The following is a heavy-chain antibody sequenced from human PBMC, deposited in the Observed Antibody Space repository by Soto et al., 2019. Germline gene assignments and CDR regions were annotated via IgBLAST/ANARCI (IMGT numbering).Heavy chain of an antibody. CDR3: AKDGSSGWRHDAFDI. Sequence: EVQLVESGGGLVQPGRSLRLSCAASGFTFDDYAMHWVRQAPGKGLEWVSGISWNSGSIGYADSVKGRFTISRDNAKNSLYLQMNSLRAEDTALYYCAKDGSSGWRHDAFDIWGQGTMVTVSS. V-gene: IGHV3-9*01. CDR2: ISWNSGSI. D-gene: IGHD6-19*01. J-gene: IGHJ3*02. CDR1: GFTFDDYA.